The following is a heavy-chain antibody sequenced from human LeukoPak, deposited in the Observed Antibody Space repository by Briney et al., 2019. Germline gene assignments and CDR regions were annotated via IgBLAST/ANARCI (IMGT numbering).Heavy chain of an antibody. D-gene: IGHD6-13*01. Sequence: PSETLSLTCTVSGGSISSSSYYWGWIREPPGKGLEWIGSIYYSGSTYYNPSLKSRVTISVDMSKNQFSLKLSSVTAADTAVYYCARQRAAAALNWFDPWGQGTLITVSS. J-gene: IGHJ5*02. CDR2: IYYSGST. CDR3: ARQRAAAALNWFDP. CDR1: GGSISSSSYY. V-gene: IGHV4-39*01.